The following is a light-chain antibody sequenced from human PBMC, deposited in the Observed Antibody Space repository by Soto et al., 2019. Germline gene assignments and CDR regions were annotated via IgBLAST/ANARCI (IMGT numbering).Light chain of an antibody. CDR2: APS. J-gene: IGKJ5*01. CDR3: QQARSFPVT. Sequence: DIQLTQSPSSLSASVGDTVTITCLSSQDVVRWLSWYQQKPGKAPKILIFAPSTLQSGVPSRFSGSGSGTDFTLTITSLQSEDFETYYFQQARSFPVTFGQGTRLESK. V-gene: IGKV1D-12*01. CDR1: QDVVRW.